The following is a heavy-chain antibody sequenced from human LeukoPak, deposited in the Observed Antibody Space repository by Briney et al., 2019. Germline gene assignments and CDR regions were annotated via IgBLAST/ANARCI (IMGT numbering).Heavy chain of an antibody. V-gene: IGHV3-23*01. J-gene: IGHJ4*02. CDR2: ISASGGST. Sequence: GGSLRLSCAASGFTFTNYALSWVRQAPGKGLEWDSGISASGGSTYSADSVKGRFTISRDISKNTLYVQMNSLRGEDTAVYYCAKAVDRYSSSPLDYWGQGTLVTVSS. D-gene: IGHD6-6*01. CDR3: AKAVDRYSSSPLDY. CDR1: GFTFTNYA.